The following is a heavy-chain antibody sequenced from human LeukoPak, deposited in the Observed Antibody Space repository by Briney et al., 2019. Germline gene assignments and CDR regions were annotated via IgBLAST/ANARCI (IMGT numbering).Heavy chain of an antibody. CDR1: GFTVSSNY. J-gene: IGHJ4*02. V-gene: IGHV3-66*01. CDR3: ARDSSSGWYLGD. D-gene: IGHD6-19*01. CDR2: TYNGGST. Sequence: PGGSLRLSCAASGFTVSSNYMSWVRQAPGKGLEWVSLTYNGGSTYYVDSVKGRFTISRDNAKNSLYLQMNSLRAEDTAVYYCARDSSSGWYLGDWGQGTLVTVSS.